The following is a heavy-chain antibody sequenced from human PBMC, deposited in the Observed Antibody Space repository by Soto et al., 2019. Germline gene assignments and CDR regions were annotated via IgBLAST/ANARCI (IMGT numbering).Heavy chain of an antibody. Sequence: QVQLVQSGAEVKKPGSSVKVSCKASGGTFSSYTISWVRQAPGQGLEWMGRIIPILGIANYAQKFQGRVTMTADKSTSTAYMELSSLRSEDTAVYYCPRDLLRYYCSGRDYNWFDPWGQGTLVTVSS. J-gene: IGHJ5*02. V-gene: IGHV1-69*08. CDR2: IIPILGIA. D-gene: IGHD3-10*01. CDR1: GGTFSSYT. CDR3: PRDLLRYYCSGRDYNWFDP.